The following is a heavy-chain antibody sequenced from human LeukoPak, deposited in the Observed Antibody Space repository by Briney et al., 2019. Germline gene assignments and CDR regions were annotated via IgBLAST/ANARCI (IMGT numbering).Heavy chain of an antibody. V-gene: IGHV3-23*01. J-gene: IGHJ4*02. CDR2: ISGSGGST. CDR3: AKGLRGGYSYGLGY. Sequence: PGGSLRLSCAASGFTFSSYAMSWARQAPGKGLEWVSAISGSGGSTYYADSVKGRFTISRDNSKNTLYLQMNSLRAEDTAVYYCAKGLRGGYSYGLGYWGQGTLVTVSS. D-gene: IGHD5-18*01. CDR1: GFTFSSYA.